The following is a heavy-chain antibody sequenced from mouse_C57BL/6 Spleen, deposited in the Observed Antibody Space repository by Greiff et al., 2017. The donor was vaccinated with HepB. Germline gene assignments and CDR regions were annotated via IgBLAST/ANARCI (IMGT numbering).Heavy chain of an antibody. V-gene: IGHV1-59*01. Sequence: QVQLKQSGAELVRPGTSVKLSCKASGYTFTSYWMHWVKQRPGQGLEWIGVIDPSDSYTNYNQKFKGKATLTVDTSSSTAYMQLSSLTSEDSAVYYCAIETGTGIYYAMDYWGQGTSVTVSS. CDR3: AIETGTGIYYAMDY. D-gene: IGHD4-1*01. CDR2: IDPSDSYT. J-gene: IGHJ4*01. CDR1: GYTFTSYW.